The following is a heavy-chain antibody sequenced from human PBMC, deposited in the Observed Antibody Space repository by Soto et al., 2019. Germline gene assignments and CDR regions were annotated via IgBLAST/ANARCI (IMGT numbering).Heavy chain of an antibody. CDR3: ARARITIFGVVNYYYGMDV. CDR1: GGSISSGGYY. Sequence: QVQLQESGPGLVKPSQTLSLTCTVSGGSISSGGYYWSWIRQHPGKGLEWIGYIYYSGSTYYNPSLKSRVTISVDTSKNQFSLKLSSVTAADTAVYYCARARITIFGVVNYYYGMDVWGQGTTVTVSS. V-gene: IGHV4-31*03. J-gene: IGHJ6*02. CDR2: IYYSGST. D-gene: IGHD3-3*01.